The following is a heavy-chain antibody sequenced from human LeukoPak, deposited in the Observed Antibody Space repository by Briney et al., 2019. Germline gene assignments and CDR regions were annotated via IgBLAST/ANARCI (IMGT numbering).Heavy chain of an antibody. Sequence: PGGSLRLSCAASGLTFSTYNMNWVRQAPGKGLEWVSSITSSSNYLYYADSVKGRFTISRDNAKNSLYLQMTSLRAEDTAVYYCARPSVKYDSSGYQPNPFDYWGQGTLVTVSS. V-gene: IGHV3-21*01. CDR3: ARPSVKYDSSGYQPNPFDY. D-gene: IGHD3-22*01. J-gene: IGHJ4*02. CDR2: ITSSSNYL. CDR1: GLTFSTYN.